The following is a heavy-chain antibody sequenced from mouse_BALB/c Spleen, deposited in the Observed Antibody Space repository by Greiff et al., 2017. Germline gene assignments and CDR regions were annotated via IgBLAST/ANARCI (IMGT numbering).Heavy chain of an antibody. CDR1: GYSITSGYY. J-gene: IGHJ2*01. D-gene: IGHD4-1*01. Sequence: EVKLEESGPGLVKPSQSLSLTCSVTGYSITSGYYWNWIRQFPGNKLEWMGYISYDGSNNYNPSLKNRISITRDTSKNQFFLKLNSVTTEDTATYYCARELGPHFDYWGQGTTLTVSS. V-gene: IGHV3-6*02. CDR2: ISYDGSN. CDR3: ARELGPHFDY.